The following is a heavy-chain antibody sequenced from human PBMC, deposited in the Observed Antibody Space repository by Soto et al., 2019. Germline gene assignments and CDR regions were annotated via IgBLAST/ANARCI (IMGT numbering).Heavy chain of an antibody. D-gene: IGHD5-12*01. CDR3: AKDRSTWHPGRPFDY. V-gene: IGHV3-23*01. Sequence: PCGSLGLSCAASGFTFNIYAMALVRQTPGKWLEWVSAISGSGGCTYYADSVKGRFTISRDNSKNTLYLQMNSLRAEDTAVYYCAKDRSTWHPGRPFDYWGKGTLVTVSS. J-gene: IGHJ4*02. CDR2: ISGSGGCT. CDR1: GFTFNIYA.